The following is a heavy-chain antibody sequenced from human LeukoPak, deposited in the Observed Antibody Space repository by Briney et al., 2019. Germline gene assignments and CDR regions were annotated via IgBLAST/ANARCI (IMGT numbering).Heavy chain of an antibody. CDR3: ARARYNYGSNWFDP. CDR1: GYTFTGYY. D-gene: IGHD5-18*01. Sequence: ASVKVSCKASGYTFTGYYMHWVRQAPGQGLEWMGWINPNSGGTNYAQKFQGRVTMTRDTSISTGYMELSRLRSDDTAVYYCARARYNYGSNWFDPWGRGTLVTVSS. V-gene: IGHV1-2*02. J-gene: IGHJ5*02. CDR2: INPNSGGT.